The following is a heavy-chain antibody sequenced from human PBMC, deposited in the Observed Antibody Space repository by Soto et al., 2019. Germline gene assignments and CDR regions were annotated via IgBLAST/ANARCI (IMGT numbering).Heavy chain of an antibody. Sequence: QVQLQESGPGLVKPSQTLSLTCTVSGGSISDGYYWSWIRQHPGKGLEWIASISYSGSTSYNPSLKSRLTISVDRSKSQFSLNLSSVTAADTAVYYCARRDRSGYSYWLDTWGQGTLVTVSS. D-gene: IGHD3-22*01. CDR3: ARRDRSGYSYWLDT. CDR2: ISYSGST. CDR1: GGSISDGYY. V-gene: IGHV4-31*03. J-gene: IGHJ5*02.